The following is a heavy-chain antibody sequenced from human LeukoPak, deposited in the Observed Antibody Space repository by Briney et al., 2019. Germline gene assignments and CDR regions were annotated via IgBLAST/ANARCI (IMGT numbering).Heavy chain of an antibody. J-gene: IGHJ4*02. V-gene: IGHV1-18*01. CDR3: ARGARRGDDYGGFFDY. D-gene: IGHD4-23*01. Sequence: ASVKVSCKASGYTFTSYGISWVRQAPGQGLEWMGWISAYNGNTNYAQKIQGRVTMTTDTSTSTAYMELRSLRSDDTAVYYCARGARRGDDYGGFFDYWGQGTLVTVSS. CDR1: GYTFTSYG. CDR2: ISAYNGNT.